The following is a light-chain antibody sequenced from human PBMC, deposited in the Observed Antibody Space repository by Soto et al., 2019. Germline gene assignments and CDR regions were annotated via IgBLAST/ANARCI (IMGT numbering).Light chain of an antibody. CDR3: QQYNNWPPT. CDR2: GAS. V-gene: IGKV3-15*01. CDR1: QSVSSN. J-gene: IGKJ4*01. Sequence: DIVMTQSPATLSVSPGERATLSCRASQSVSSNLAWYRQKPGQAPRLLIYGASTRATGIPARFSGSGSGTEFTLTISSLQSEDFAVYYCQQYNNWPPTFGGGTKVDIK.